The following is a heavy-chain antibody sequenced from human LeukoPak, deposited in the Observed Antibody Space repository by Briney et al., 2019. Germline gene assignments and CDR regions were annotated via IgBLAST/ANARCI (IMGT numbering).Heavy chain of an antibody. V-gene: IGHV3-64*01. D-gene: IGHD3-10*01. J-gene: IGHJ3*02. CDR2: ISSNGGST. Sequence: GGSLRLSCAASGFTFSSYAMHWVRQAPGKGLEHVSAISSNGGSTYYANSVKGRFTISRDNSKNTLYLQMGSLRAEDMAVYYCARGITAGSFDIWGQGTMVTVSS. CDR3: ARGITAGSFDI. CDR1: GFTFSSYA.